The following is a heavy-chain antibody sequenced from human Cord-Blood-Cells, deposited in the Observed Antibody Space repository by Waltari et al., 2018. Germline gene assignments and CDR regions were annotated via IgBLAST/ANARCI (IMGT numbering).Heavy chain of an antibody. J-gene: IGHJ4*02. D-gene: IGHD3-10*01. CDR2: ISAYNGNT. Sequence: QVQLVHSGAEVKKPGASAKVSLTAPGYTFPRYGISWVRQAPGQGLEWMGWISAYNGNTNDAQKLQGRVTMTTDTSTSTAYMELRSLRSDDTAVYYCARVDYYGAGSYDYWGQGTLVTVSS. CDR1: GYTFPRYG. CDR3: ARVDYYGAGSYDY. V-gene: IGHV1-18*01.